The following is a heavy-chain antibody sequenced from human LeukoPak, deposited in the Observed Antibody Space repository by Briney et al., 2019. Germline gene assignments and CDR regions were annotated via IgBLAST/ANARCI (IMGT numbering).Heavy chain of an antibody. CDR1: GGSISSYY. CDR2: IYYSGST. D-gene: IGHD6-13*01. V-gene: IGHV4-59*08. CDR3: ARSGQLADAFDI. Sequence: PSETLSLTCIVSGGSISSYYWSWIRQPPGKGLEWIGYIYYSGSTDYNPSLKSRVTISVDTSKNQFSLKLSSVTAADTAVYYCARSGQLADAFDIWGQGTMVTVSS. J-gene: IGHJ3*02.